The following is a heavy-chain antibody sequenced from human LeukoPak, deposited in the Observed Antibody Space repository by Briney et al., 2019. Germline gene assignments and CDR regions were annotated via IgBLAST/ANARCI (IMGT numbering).Heavy chain of an antibody. CDR2: IIPNSGGT. CDR1: RYTFTGYY. D-gene: IGHD1-7*01. V-gene: IGHV1-2*02. J-gene: IGHJ6*03. Sequence: ASVKVSCKASRYTFTGYYMHWVRQAPGQGLEWMGWIIPNSGGTNYAQKFQGRVTMTRDTSISTAYMELSRLRSDDTAVYYCARDGRLELRRGLYYYYYYLDVWGKGTTVTVSS. CDR3: ARDGRLELRRGLYYYYYYLDV.